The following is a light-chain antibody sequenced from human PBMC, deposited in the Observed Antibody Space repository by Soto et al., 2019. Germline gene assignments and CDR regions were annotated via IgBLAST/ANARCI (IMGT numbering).Light chain of an antibody. CDR2: DAS. CDR3: QQYKSYSAT. CDR1: QRISTW. V-gene: IGKV1-5*01. J-gene: IGKJ1*01. Sequence: DIQMTQSPSTLSASVVDGVTITFRASQRISTWLAWYQQKPGKAPKLLISDASSLETGVPSRFSGSGSGTEFTLTIGSLQPDDFATYYCQQYKSYSATFGQGTKVDIK.